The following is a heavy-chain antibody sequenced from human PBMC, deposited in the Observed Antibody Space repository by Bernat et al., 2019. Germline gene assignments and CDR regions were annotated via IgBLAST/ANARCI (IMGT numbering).Heavy chain of an antibody. D-gene: IGHD2-15*01. CDR1: GGSISSDYYS. Sequence: QLQLQASGSGLVKPSQTLSLTCTVSGGSISSDYYSWNWIRQPPGQGLEWIGYIYHSGGTYYSPSLKSRVIISIDRSKNQFSLKLTSVTAADTAVYYCARGMCSGGSCGYPVDFFDIWGQGTMVTVSS. V-gene: IGHV4-30-2*01. CDR2: IYHSGGT. CDR3: ARGMCSGGSCGYPVDFFDI. J-gene: IGHJ3*02.